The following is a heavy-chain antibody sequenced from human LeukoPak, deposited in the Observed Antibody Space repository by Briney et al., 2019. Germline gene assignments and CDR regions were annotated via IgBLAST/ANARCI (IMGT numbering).Heavy chain of an antibody. CDR2: INHSGST. J-gene: IGHJ6*02. V-gene: IGHV4-34*01. Sequence: PSETLSLTCAVYGGSFSGYYWSWIRQPPGKGLEWIGEINHSGSTNYNPSLKSRVTISVDTSKNQFSLKLSSVTAADTAVYYCVRGFSRGWPYYYGMDVWGQGTTVTVSS. CDR1: GGSFSGYY. D-gene: IGHD6-19*01. CDR3: VRGFSRGWPYYYGMDV.